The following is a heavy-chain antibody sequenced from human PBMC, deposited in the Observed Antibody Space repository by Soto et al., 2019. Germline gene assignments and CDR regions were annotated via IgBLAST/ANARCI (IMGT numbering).Heavy chain of an antibody. J-gene: IGHJ4*02. CDR1: GGSIISNYW. Sequence: SSETLSLTCAVSGGSIISNYWWAWIRQSPGEGLVWIGSIYHSGTTYYNPSLESRVIISVDTSESRFALKLSSVTAADTAVYYCARGFMPTDWGQGTLVTVSS. CDR2: IYHSGTT. D-gene: IGHD2-8*01. V-gene: IGHV4-38-2*01. CDR3: ARGFMPTD.